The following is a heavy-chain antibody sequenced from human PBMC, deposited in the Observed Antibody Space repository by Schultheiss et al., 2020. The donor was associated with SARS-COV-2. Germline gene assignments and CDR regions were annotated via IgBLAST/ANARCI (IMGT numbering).Heavy chain of an antibody. V-gene: IGHV3-7*03. CDR1: GFTFINYW. Sequence: GGSLRLSCAASGFTFINYWMSWVRQAPGKGLEWVANIKQDGSEKYYVDSVRGRFTISRDNAKNTLYLQMNSLRAEDTAVYNCARAILPAPFDAWGQGTLVTVSS. CDR3: ARAILPAPFDA. CDR2: IKQDGSEK. J-gene: IGHJ4*02. D-gene: IGHD2/OR15-2a*01.